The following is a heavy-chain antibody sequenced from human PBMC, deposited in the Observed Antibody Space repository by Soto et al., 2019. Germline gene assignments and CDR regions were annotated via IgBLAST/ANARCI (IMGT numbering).Heavy chain of an antibody. V-gene: IGHV1-18*01. D-gene: IGHD1-26*01. J-gene: IGHJ5*02. Sequence: ASVKVSCKASGGTFSSYAISWVRQAPGQGLEWMGWISAYNGNTNYAQKLQGRVTMTTDTSTSTAYMELRSLRSDDTAVYYCARGVGATRPATRNWFDPWGQETLVTVSS. CDR1: GGTFSSYA. CDR2: ISAYNGNT. CDR3: ARGVGATRPATRNWFDP.